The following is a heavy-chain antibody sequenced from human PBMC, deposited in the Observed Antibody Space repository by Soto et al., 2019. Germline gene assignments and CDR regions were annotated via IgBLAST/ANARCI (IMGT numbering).Heavy chain of an antibody. J-gene: IGHJ4*02. CDR2: ISGSGGST. CDR3: AHHYYFGSGSLSD. D-gene: IGHD3-10*01. CDR1: GFTFSSYV. Sequence: EVQLLESGGGLVQPGGSLRLSCAASGFTFSSYVMSWVRQAPGKGLEWVSVISGSGGSTYYADSVKGRFTISRDNSKNTLYLQMNSLRAEDTAVYYCAHHYYFGSGSLSDWGQGTLVTVSS. V-gene: IGHV3-23*01.